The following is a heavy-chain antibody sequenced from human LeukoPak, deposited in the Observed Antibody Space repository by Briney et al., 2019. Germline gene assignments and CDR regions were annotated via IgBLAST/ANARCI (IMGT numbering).Heavy chain of an antibody. V-gene: IGHV4-59*01. Sequence: PSETPSLTCTVSGGSISSYYWSWIRQPPGKGLERIGYIYYSGSTNYNPSLKSRVTISVDTSKNQFSLKLSSVTAADTAVYYCAREEGPGYSSGWYYFDYWGQGTLVTVSS. CDR3: AREEGPGYSSGWYYFDY. J-gene: IGHJ4*02. D-gene: IGHD6-19*01. CDR1: GGSISSYY. CDR2: IYYSGST.